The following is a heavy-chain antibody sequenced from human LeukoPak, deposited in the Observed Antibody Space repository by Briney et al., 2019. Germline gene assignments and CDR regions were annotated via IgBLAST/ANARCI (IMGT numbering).Heavy chain of an antibody. CDR3: ARGVQGPYYYGSGSYYPYYFDY. D-gene: IGHD3-10*01. CDR1: GFTFSTYA. CDR2: ISGSGGST. Sequence: PGGSLRLSCAASGFTFSTYAMNWVRQAPGKGLEWVSAISGSGGSTYYADSVKGRFTISRDNSKNTLYLQMNSLRAEDTAVYYCARGVQGPYYYGSGSYYPYYFDYWGQGTLVTVSS. J-gene: IGHJ4*02. V-gene: IGHV3-23*01.